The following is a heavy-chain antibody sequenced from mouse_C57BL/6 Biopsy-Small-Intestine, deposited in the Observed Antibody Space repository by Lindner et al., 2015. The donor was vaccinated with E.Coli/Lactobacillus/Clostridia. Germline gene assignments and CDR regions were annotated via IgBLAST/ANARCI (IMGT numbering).Heavy chain of an antibody. V-gene: IGHV1-66*01. CDR3: ARDLNSGWWYALDP. D-gene: IGHD1-1*02. CDR1: GYSFSSYN. Sequence: SVKVSCKASGYSFSSYNIDWVRQAPGQGLEWMGWISTYNGKTNYAPKVQGRVTMTTDTSTGTAYMEVRSLRSDDTAVYYCARDLNSGWWYALDPWGQGTLVTVSS. CDR2: ISTYNGKT. J-gene: IGHJ4*01.